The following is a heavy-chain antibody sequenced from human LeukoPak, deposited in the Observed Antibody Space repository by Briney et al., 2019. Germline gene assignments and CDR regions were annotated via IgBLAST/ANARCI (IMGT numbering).Heavy chain of an antibody. CDR3: ARGRSYDFWSGYYYYGATYYYYMDV. J-gene: IGHJ6*03. V-gene: IGHV1-18*01. D-gene: IGHD3-3*01. CDR2: ISAYNGNT. Sequence: GGSLRLSCAASGFTFSSYGISWVRQAPGQGLEWMGWISAYNGNTNYAQKLQGRVTMTTDTSTSTAYMELRNLRSDDTAVYYCARGRSYDFWSGYYYYGATYYYYMDVWGKGTTVTVSS. CDR1: GFTFSSYG.